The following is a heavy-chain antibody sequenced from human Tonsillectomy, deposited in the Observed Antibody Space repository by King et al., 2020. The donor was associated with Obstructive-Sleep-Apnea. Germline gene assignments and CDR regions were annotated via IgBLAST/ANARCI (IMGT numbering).Heavy chain of an antibody. CDR1: GGSISSSGYY. D-gene: IGHD4-11*01. V-gene: IGHV4-31*03. CDR3: ARDLRSPTLDAFDI. J-gene: IGHJ3*02. Sequence: VQLQESGPGLVKPSQTLSLTCTVSGGSISSSGYYWNWIRHHPGKGLEWIGYIYYSGSTSYNPSLKSRLTISVDISKNQFSLRLSSVAAADTAVYYCARDLRSPTLDAFDIWGQGSMVTVSS. CDR2: IYYSGST.